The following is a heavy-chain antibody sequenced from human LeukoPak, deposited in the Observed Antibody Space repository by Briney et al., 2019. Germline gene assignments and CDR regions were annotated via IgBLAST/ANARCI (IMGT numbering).Heavy chain of an antibody. CDR1: GYTCTVHY. Sequence: ASVKVSCKASGYTCTVHYMCCERHAPGQGLEWMGWINPNSGATNYAQKFQGRVTMTRDTSISTAYMDLSRLIFDDTAVYYCASGGYKLDYWGQGTLVTVSS. D-gene: IGHD5-18*01. V-gene: IGHV1-2*02. J-gene: IGHJ4*02. CDR3: ASGGYKLDY. CDR2: INPNSGAT.